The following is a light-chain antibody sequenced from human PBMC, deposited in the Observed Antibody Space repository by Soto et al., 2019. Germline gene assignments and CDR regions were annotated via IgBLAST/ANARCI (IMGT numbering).Light chain of an antibody. V-gene: IGKV3-15*01. Sequence: EIVMTHSPATLSVAPGERATLSCRASQSVSSDLAWYQQKPGQAPRLLIYGASTRATGLPARFSGSGSGTEFTLTISSLQSEDFALYYCQQYNNWPITFGQGTRLEIK. CDR2: GAS. CDR3: QQYNNWPIT. CDR1: QSVSSD. J-gene: IGKJ5*01.